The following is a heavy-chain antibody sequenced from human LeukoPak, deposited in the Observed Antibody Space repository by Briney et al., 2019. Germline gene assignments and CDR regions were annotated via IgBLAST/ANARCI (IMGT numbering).Heavy chain of an antibody. V-gene: IGHV3-23*01. CDR1: GFTFSSYS. CDR2: ISESGSGT. CDR3: AKDIAQGYTFGSIEQDY. Sequence: GGSLRLSCAASGFTFSSYSMSWVRQAPGKGLEWVSAISESGSGTYYADSVKGRFTISRDNSKDTLSLQMNSLRAEDTAVYYCAKDIAQGYTFGSIEQDYWGQGTLVTVSS. D-gene: IGHD5-18*01. J-gene: IGHJ4*02.